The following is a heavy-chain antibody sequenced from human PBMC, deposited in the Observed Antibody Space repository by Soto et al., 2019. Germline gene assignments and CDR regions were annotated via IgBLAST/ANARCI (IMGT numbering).Heavy chain of an antibody. CDR1: GYTFTSYY. CDR3: ARSKRITMIVVVPRYGMDV. J-gene: IGHJ6*02. D-gene: IGHD3-22*01. V-gene: IGHV1-46*03. CDR2: INPSGGST. Sequence: ASVKVSCKASGYTFTSYYMHWVRQAPGQGLEWMGIINPSGGSTSYAQKFQGRVTMTRDTSTSTVYMELSSLRSEDTAVYYCARSKRITMIVVVPRYGMDVWGQGTTVTVSS.